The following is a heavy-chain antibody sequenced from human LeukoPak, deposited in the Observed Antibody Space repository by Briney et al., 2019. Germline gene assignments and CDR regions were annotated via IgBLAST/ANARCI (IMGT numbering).Heavy chain of an antibody. D-gene: IGHD2-21*02. CDR3: ARAGGDSATLSYFDY. Sequence: QPGGSLRLSCAASGFTFNTYAMSWVRQAPGKGLEWVSAISGGGGTAYYADSVKGRFTFSRDNSKSTLFLQMNSLRADDTAVYYCARAGGDSATLSYFDYWGQGTLVTVPS. CDR2: ISGGGGTA. CDR1: GFTFNTYA. V-gene: IGHV3-23*01. J-gene: IGHJ4*02.